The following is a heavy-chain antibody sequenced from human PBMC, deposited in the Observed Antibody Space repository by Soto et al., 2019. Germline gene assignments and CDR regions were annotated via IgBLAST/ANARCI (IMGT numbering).Heavy chain of an antibody. Sequence: SETLSLTCTVSGGSISSSSYYWGWIRQPPGKGLEWIGSIYYSGSTYYNPSLKSRVTISVDTSKNQFSLKLSSVTAADTAVYYCARMHYDILTGYYTKDFDYWGQGTLVTVSS. CDR3: ARMHYDILTGYYTKDFDY. J-gene: IGHJ4*02. CDR2: IYYSGST. V-gene: IGHV4-39*01. CDR1: GGSISSSSYY. D-gene: IGHD3-9*01.